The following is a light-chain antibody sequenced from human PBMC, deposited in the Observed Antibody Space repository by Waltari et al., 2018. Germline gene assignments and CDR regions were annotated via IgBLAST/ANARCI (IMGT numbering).Light chain of an antibody. CDR3: QHLNSYPVT. J-gene: IGKJ2*01. CDR1: QGISSY. Sequence: DIQLTQSPSFLSASVGDRVTITCRASQGISSYLAWYQQKPGKAPKLLIYTASSLQSGVPSRFSGSGSGTAFTITISSLQPEDFATYYCQHLNSYPVTFGQGTKLEIK. V-gene: IGKV1-9*01. CDR2: TAS.